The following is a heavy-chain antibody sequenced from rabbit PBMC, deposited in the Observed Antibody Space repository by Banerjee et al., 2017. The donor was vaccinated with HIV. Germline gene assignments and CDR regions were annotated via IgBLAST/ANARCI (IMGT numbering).Heavy chain of an antibody. V-gene: IGHV1S45*01. CDR1: GFSFSSGDY. J-gene: IGHJ3*01. CDR3: ARAPIDGYRYGM. D-gene: IGHD6-1*01. Sequence: QEQLVESGGGLVQPEGSLTLTCTASGFSFSSGDYTCWVRQAPGKGLEWIACILNGDGSTYYASWAKGRFTISKTSSTTVTLQMTSLTAADTATYFCARAPIDGYRYGMWGQGTLSPS. CDR2: ILNGDGST.